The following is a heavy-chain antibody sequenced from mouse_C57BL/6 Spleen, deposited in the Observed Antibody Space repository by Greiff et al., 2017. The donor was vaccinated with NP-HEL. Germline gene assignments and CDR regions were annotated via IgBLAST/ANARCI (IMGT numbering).Heavy chain of an antibody. J-gene: IGHJ4*01. CDR1: GYAFTNYL. V-gene: IGHV1-54*01. CDR3: ARGGAYYDYDGGYAMDY. Sequence: QVQLQQSGAELVRPGTSVKVSCKASGYAFTNYLIEWVKQRPGQGLEWIGVINPGSGGTNYNEKFKGKATLTADKSSSTAYMQLSSLTSEDSAVYFCARGGAYYDYDGGYAMDYWGQGTSVTVSS. CDR2: INPGSGGT. D-gene: IGHD2-4*01.